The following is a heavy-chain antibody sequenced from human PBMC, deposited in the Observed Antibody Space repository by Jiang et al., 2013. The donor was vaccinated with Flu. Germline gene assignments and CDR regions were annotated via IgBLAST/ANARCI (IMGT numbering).Heavy chain of an antibody. Sequence: TQTLTLTCTLSGFSLTSTGSGCGLGSVSPQERALEWLALVFWDGEERFSPALKRRLTVTKDTSENQVVLTMANMDPVDTATYYCAHAPYGDPTFDYWGQGTLVTVSS. CDR1: GFSLTSTGSG. CDR2: VFWDGEE. D-gene: IGHD4-17*01. CDR3: AHAPYGDPTFDY. V-gene: IGHV2-5*02. J-gene: IGHJ4*02.